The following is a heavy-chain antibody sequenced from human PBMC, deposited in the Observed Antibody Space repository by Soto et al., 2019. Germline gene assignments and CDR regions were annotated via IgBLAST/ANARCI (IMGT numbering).Heavy chain of an antibody. D-gene: IGHD3-9*01. CDR1: GYTFTSYD. V-gene: IGHV1-8*01. Sequence: ASVKVSCKASGYTFTSYDINWVRQATGQGLEWMGWMNPNSGNTGYAQKFQGRVTMTRNTSISTAYMELSSLRSEDTAVYYCVSWGDILTGYSFDYWGQGTLVTVSS. CDR2: MNPNSGNT. CDR3: VSWGDILTGYSFDY. J-gene: IGHJ4*02.